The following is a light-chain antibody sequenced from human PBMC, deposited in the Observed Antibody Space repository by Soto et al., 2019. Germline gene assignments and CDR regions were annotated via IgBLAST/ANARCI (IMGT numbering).Light chain of an antibody. CDR2: AAS. CDR1: QSISSY. CDR3: QHISSIPWT. Sequence: DIQMTQSPYSLSASVGDRVTITCRASQSISSYLNWYQQKPGKAPKLLIYAASSLQSGVPSRFSGSGSETDFTLTISSLQPEDFATYYCQHISSIPWTFGQGTEVEIK. V-gene: IGKV1-39*01. J-gene: IGKJ1*01.